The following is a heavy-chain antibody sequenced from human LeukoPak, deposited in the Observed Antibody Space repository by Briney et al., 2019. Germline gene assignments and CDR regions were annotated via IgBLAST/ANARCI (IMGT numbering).Heavy chain of an antibody. CDR1: GFTFSSYG. Sequence: PGRSLGLSCAASGFTFSSYGMHWVRQAPGKGLEWVAVISYDGSNKYYADSVKGRFTISRDNSKNTLYLQMNSLRAEDTAVYYCAKERVGAPDYWGQGTLVTVSS. CDR2: ISYDGSNK. CDR3: AKERVGAPDY. J-gene: IGHJ4*02. V-gene: IGHV3-30*18. D-gene: IGHD1-26*01.